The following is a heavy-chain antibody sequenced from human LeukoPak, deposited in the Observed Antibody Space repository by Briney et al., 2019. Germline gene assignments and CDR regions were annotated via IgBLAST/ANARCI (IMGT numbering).Heavy chain of an antibody. D-gene: IGHD3-16*01. V-gene: IGHV3-74*01. CDR1: GFTFSSYW. CDR2: INSDGSST. Sequence: GGSLRLSCVASGFTFSSYWMHWVRQAPGKGLVWVSRINSDGSSTGYADSVKGRFTISRDNAKNTLYLQMNSLRVEDTAVYYCARETLINVDAFDIWGQGTMVTVSS. J-gene: IGHJ3*02. CDR3: ARETLINVDAFDI.